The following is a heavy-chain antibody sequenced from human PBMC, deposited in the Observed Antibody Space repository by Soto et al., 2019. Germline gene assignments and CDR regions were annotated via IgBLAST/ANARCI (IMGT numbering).Heavy chain of an antibody. CDR2: IYPGDSDT. D-gene: IGHD1-26*01. J-gene: IGHJ6*02. CDR3: ARQEGATVLFYYGMDV. Sequence: PGESLKISCKGSGYNFTNYWIGWVRQMPGKGLEWMGIIYPGDSDTRYSPSFQGQVTISADESISAAYLQWSSLKASDTAMYYCARQEGATVLFYYGMDVWGQGTTVTVSS. CDR1: GYNFTNYW. V-gene: IGHV5-51*01.